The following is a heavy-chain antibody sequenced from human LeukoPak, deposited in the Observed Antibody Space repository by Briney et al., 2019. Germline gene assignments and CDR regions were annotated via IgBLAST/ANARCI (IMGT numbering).Heavy chain of an antibody. J-gene: IGHJ4*02. CDR2: ISSSSSYI. V-gene: IGHV3-21*01. CDR3: ARLSRTIFGVVKYYFGY. D-gene: IGHD3-3*01. Sequence: GGSLRLSCAASGFTFSSYSMNWVRQAPGKGLEWVSSISSSSSYIYYADSVKGRFTISRDNAKNSLYLQMNSLRAEDTAVYYCARLSRTIFGVVKYYFGYWGQGTLVTVSS. CDR1: GFTFSSYS.